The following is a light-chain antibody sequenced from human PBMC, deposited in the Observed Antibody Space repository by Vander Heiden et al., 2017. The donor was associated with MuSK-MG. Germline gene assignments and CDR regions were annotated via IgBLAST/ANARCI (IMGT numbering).Light chain of an antibody. V-gene: IGKV1-33*01. Sequence: DVQMTQSPSSMSAPIGVRVTITCQASQGIWKFFHWYQHWPGKPPKVLIYDASNLEAGVPSRFSGSGSGTNFTFIITSLQPEDFAIYYCQQSHSLPYTFGQGTKLEIK. CDR3: QQSHSLPYT. CDR2: DAS. CDR1: QGIWKF. J-gene: IGKJ2*01.